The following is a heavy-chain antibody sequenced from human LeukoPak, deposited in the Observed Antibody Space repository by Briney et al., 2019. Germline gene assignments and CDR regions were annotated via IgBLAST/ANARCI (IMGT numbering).Heavy chain of an antibody. CDR3: ARDDHYDSSGYVT. V-gene: IGHV3-74*01. D-gene: IGHD3-22*01. CDR1: GFTFSSYW. J-gene: IGHJ5*02. Sequence: EGSLRLSCAASGFTFSSYWMHWVRQAPGRGLVWVSRIDSAGSSTTYADSVKGRFTISRDNAKNTLYLQMNSLRAEDTAVYYCARDDHYDSSGYVTWGQGTLVTVSS. CDR2: IDSAGSST.